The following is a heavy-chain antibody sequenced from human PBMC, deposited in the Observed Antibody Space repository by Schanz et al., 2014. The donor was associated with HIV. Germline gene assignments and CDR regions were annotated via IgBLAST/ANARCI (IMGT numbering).Heavy chain of an antibody. V-gene: IGHV3-23*01. Sequence: EVQMLESGGGSVQPGGSLRLSCAASGFTFSSYAMTWVRQAPGKGLDWVSTISGSDGDTYYADSVKGRFTISRDNSRNALYLHMNSLRADDTAIYYCVKAYSSGFSGAGSWGQGALVTVSP. CDR1: GFTFSSYA. CDR3: VKAYSSGFSGAGS. J-gene: IGHJ5*02. CDR2: ISGSDGDT. D-gene: IGHD5-18*01.